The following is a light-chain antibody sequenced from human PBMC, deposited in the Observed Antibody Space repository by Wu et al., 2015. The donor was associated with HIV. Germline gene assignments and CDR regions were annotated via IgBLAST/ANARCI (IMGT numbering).Light chain of an antibody. CDR3: QQYGDSPFT. CDR2: DTS. V-gene: IGKV3-20*01. Sequence: EVVLTQSPVTLSLSPGERATLSCRASQTVTSSYLAWYQQKPDQSPRLLIYDTSRRATGIPDRFSGSGSETDFTLTISRLEPEDFAVYYCQQYGDSPFTFGPGTKVDIK. CDR1: QTVTSSY. J-gene: IGKJ3*01.